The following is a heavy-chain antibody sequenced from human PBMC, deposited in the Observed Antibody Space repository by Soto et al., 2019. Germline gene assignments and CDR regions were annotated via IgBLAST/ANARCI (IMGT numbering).Heavy chain of an antibody. V-gene: IGHV4-59*08. CDR1: GGPISSYY. J-gene: IGHJ4*02. D-gene: IGHD3-9*01. Sequence: SETLSLTCTVSGGPISSYYWSWIRQPPGKGLEWIGYIYYSGSTNYNPSLKSRVTISVDTSKNQFSLKLSSVTAADTAVYYCARLGTNAYDYYDILTGYWYYFDYWGQGTLVTVSS. CDR3: ARLGTNAYDYYDILTGYWYYFDY. CDR2: IYYSGST.